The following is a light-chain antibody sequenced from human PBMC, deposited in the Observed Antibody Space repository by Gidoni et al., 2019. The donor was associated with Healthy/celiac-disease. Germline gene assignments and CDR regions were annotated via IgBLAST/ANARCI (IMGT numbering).Light chain of an antibody. J-gene: IGLJ2*01. CDR1: SSNIGAGYD. Sequence: QSVLTQPPSVSGAPGQRVTISCTGSSSNIGAGYDVHWYPQLPGTAPKLLLYGNSNRPSGVPDRFSGSKSGTSASLAITGLQAEDEADYYCQSYDSSLSIVVFGGGTKLTVL. CDR2: GNS. CDR3: QSYDSSLSIVV. V-gene: IGLV1-40*01.